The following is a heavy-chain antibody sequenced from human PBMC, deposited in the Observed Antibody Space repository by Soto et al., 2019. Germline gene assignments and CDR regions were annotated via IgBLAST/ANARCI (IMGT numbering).Heavy chain of an antibody. J-gene: IGHJ3*02. Sequence: QMQLEESGPGLVKPSETLSLICSVSGDSVSDYDWHWIRQSPVKGLEWIGKLSSSGATSYSPPLKSLVTISLDSSKKQLSLKMTSVTAADAALYYCASNIWTDDADRDGTLNIWGQGTQVTVSS. V-gene: IGHV4-4*09. D-gene: IGHD1-1*01. CDR3: ASNIWTDDADRDGTLNI. CDR1: GDSVSDYD. CDR2: LSSSGAT.